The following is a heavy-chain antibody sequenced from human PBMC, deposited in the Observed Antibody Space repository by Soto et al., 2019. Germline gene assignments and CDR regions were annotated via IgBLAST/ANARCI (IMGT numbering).Heavy chain of an antibody. D-gene: IGHD2-2*01. Sequence: SVKVSCKASGGTFSSYTISWVRQAPGQGLEWMGRINPIHGNTKYSQKFQGRVTITRDISASTAYMELSSLRSEDTAVYYCARACSSTSCRTNYYYYYYMDVWGKGTTVTVSS. CDR3: ARACSSTSCRTNYYYYYYMDV. CDR1: GGTFSSYT. J-gene: IGHJ6*03. CDR2: INPIHGNT. V-gene: IGHV1-69*08.